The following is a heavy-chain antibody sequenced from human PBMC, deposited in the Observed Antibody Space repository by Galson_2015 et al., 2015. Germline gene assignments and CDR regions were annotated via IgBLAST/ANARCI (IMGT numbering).Heavy chain of an antibody. J-gene: IGHJ4*02. D-gene: IGHD2-2*01. Sequence: SLRLSCAASGFTFSSYSMNWVRQAPGKGLEWVSYISSSSSTIYYADSVKGRFTISRDNAKNSLYLQMHSLRDEDTAGYYCAREAWGEGYCSSTSCRAYYVDYWGQGTLVTVSS. CDR1: GFTFSSYS. CDR2: ISSSSSTI. CDR3: AREAWGEGYCSSTSCRAYYVDY. V-gene: IGHV3-48*02.